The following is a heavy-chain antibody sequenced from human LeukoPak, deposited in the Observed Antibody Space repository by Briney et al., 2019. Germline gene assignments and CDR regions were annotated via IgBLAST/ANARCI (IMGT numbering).Heavy chain of an antibody. CDR1: GFTFSSYA. V-gene: IGHV3-23*01. J-gene: IGHJ4*02. D-gene: IGHD5-18*01. Sequence: GGSLRLSCAASGFTFSSYAMSWVRQAPGKGLEWVSAIGGSGGTTYYADSAKGRFTISRDNSKNTLYLQMNSLRAEDTAVYYCAKDHEAHGYSYGYGWGQGTLVTVSS. CDR3: AKDHEAHGYSYGYG. CDR2: IGGSGGTT.